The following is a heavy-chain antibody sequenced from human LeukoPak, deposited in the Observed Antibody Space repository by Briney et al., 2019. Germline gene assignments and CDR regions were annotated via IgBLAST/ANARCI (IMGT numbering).Heavy chain of an antibody. Sequence: GGSLRLSCAASGFTFSSYAMSWFRQAPGKGLEWVGFIRSKAYGGTTEYAASVKGRFTISRDDSKSIAYLQMNSLKTEDTAVYYCTRPRYYYDSSGPSYWGQGTLVTVSS. CDR1: GFTFSSYA. CDR3: TRPRYYYDSSGPSY. D-gene: IGHD3-22*01. J-gene: IGHJ4*02. V-gene: IGHV3-49*03. CDR2: IRSKAYGGTT.